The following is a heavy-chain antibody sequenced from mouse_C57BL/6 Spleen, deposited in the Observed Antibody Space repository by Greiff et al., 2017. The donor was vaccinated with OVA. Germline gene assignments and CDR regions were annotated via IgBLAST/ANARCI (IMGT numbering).Heavy chain of an antibody. CDR2: ISSGGDYI. CDR3: TRYYGSSYEDYAMDY. D-gene: IGHD1-1*01. Sequence: DVHLVESGEGLVKPGGSLKLSCAASGFTFSSYAMSWVRQTPEKKLEWVAYISSGGDYIYYADTLKGRITISRDNARNTLYLQMSSLKSEDTAMYYCTRYYGSSYEDYAMDYWGQGTSVTVSS. CDR1: GFTFSSYA. J-gene: IGHJ4*01. V-gene: IGHV5-9-1*02.